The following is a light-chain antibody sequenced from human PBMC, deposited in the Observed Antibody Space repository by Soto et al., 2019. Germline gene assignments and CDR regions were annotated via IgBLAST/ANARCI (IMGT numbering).Light chain of an antibody. J-gene: IGLJ1*01. Sequence: QSALTQPPSASGSPGQSVTISCTGTSSDVGANNDYVSWYQQHPGKVPKLMIYEVSKRPPGVPDRFSGSKSVNTASLTVSGLQADDEADYYCSSYAGSDNFVFGTGTKVTVL. CDR3: SSYAGSDNFV. V-gene: IGLV2-8*01. CDR2: EVS. CDR1: SSDVGANNDY.